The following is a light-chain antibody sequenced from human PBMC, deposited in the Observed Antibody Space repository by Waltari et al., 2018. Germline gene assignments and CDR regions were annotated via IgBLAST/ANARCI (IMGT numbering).Light chain of an antibody. J-gene: IGLJ3*02. Sequence: QSALTQSASVSGSLGQSITMSCTGTTSDLGGYNYVAWYQQHPGKAPKLILYDFTSRPPGVSNRFSGSKSGNTASLTISGLQAEDEADYYCCSFTSSSTWVFGGGTKLTVL. CDR3: CSFTSSSTWV. V-gene: IGLV2-14*03. CDR2: DFT. CDR1: TSDLGGYNY.